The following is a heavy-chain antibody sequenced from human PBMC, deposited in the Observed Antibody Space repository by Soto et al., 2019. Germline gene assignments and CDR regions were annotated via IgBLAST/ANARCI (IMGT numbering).Heavy chain of an antibody. CDR1: GFSLSTSGVG. J-gene: IGHJ3*01. CDR3: THRDSYYHISGLAFDV. CDR2: IYWDDDK. V-gene: IGHV2-5*02. D-gene: IGHD3-22*01. Sequence: QITLKESGPTMVKPTQTLTLTCTFSGFSLSTSGVGVGWIRQPPGKALEWLALIYWDDDKRYSPSLESRLTITKDTSKNQVVLTMTNMDPVDTATYYCTHRDSYYHISGLAFDVWGQGTMVTVSS.